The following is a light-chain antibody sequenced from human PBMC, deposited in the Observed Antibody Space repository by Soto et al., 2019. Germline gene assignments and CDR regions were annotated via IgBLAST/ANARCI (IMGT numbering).Light chain of an antibody. CDR2: GAS. J-gene: IGKJ1*01. Sequence: MTQSPSTLSASVGDRVTITCRASQSISSWLAWYQQKPGQAPRLLIYGASTRATGIPARFSGSGSGTEFTLTISSLQSEDFAVYYCQQYNNWPQTFGQGTKVDNK. CDR1: QSISSW. V-gene: IGKV3-15*01. CDR3: QQYNNWPQT.